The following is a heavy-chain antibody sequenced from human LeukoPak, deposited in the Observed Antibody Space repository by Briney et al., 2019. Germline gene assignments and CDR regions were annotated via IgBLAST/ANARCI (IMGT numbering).Heavy chain of an antibody. CDR2: RSPNSGNT. V-gene: IGHV1-8*01. CDR3: ARDDSGSLNWFDP. J-gene: IGHJ5*02. Sequence: ASVKVSCKASGDTFTSYDINWVRQATGQGLEWMGWRSPNSGNTGYAQKFQGRVTMTTDTSTSTAFMELRSLRSDDTAVYYCARDDSGSLNWFDPWGQGTLVTVSS. CDR1: GDTFTSYD. D-gene: IGHD1-26*01.